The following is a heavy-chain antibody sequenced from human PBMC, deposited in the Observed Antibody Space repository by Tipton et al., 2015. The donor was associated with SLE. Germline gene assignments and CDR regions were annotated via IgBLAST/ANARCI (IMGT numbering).Heavy chain of an antibody. V-gene: IGHV1-2*02. D-gene: IGHD4-23*01. J-gene: IGHJ2*01. CDR3: AREKDYGGNSDWYFDL. Sequence: QLVQSGAEVKKPGASVKVSCKASGYTFTGYYMHWVRQAPGQGLEWMGWINPNSGGTNYAQKFQGRVTMTRDTSISTAYMELSSLRSEDTAVYYCAREKDYGGNSDWYFDLWGRGTLVTVSS. CDR2: INPNSGGT. CDR1: GYTFTGYY.